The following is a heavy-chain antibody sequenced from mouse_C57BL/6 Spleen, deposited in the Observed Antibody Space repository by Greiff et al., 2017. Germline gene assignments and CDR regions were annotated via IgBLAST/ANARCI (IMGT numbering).Heavy chain of an antibody. CDR2: INYDGSST. D-gene: IGHD1-1*01. J-gene: IGHJ2*01. CDR1: GFTFSDYY. CDR3: ARDRWGSSLYYFDY. V-gene: IGHV5-16*01. Sequence: EVKLMESEGGLVQPGSSMKLSCTASGFTFSDYYMAWVRQVPEKGLEWVANINYDGSSTYYLDSLKSRFIISRDNAKNILYLQMSSLKSEDTATYYCARDRWGSSLYYFDYWGQGTTLTVSS.